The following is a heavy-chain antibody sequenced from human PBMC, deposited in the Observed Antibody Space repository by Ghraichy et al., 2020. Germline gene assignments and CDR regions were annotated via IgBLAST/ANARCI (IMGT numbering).Heavy chain of an antibody. Sequence: SETLSLTCTVSGGSISSSSYYWGWIRQPPGKGLEWIGSIYYSGSTYYNPSLKSRVTISVDTSKNQFSLKLSSVTAADTAVYYCARYYYDSSGYKNWGQGTLVTVSS. V-gene: IGHV4-39*01. D-gene: IGHD3-22*01. CDR1: GGSISSSSYY. J-gene: IGHJ4*02. CDR3: ARYYYDSSGYKN. CDR2: IYYSGST.